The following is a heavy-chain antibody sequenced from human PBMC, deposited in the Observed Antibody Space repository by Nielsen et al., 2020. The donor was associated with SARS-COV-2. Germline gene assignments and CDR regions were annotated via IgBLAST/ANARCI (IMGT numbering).Heavy chain of an antibody. D-gene: IGHD6-19*01. CDR2: IYSGGST. V-gene: IGHV3-53*01. CDR3: ARDPSGWYREDYFDY. J-gene: IGHJ4*02. Sequence: WIRQPPGKGLEWVSVIYSGGSTYYADSVKGRFTISRDNSKNTLYLQMNSLRAEDTAVYYRARDPSGWYREDYFDYWGQGTLVTVSS.